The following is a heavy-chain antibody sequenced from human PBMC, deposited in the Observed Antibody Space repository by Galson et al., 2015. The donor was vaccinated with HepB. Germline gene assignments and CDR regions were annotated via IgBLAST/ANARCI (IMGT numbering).Heavy chain of an antibody. CDR2: IYYSGST. CDR3: ARSMGSSWYGDYYYGMDV. CDR1: GGSISSYY. V-gene: IGHV4-59*01. D-gene: IGHD6-13*01. Sequence: ETLSLTCTVSGGSISSYYWSWIRQPPGKGLEWIGYIYYSGSTNYNPSLKSRVTISVDTSKNQFSLKLSSVTAADTAVYYCARSMGSSWYGDYYYGMDVWGQGTTVTVSS. J-gene: IGHJ6*02.